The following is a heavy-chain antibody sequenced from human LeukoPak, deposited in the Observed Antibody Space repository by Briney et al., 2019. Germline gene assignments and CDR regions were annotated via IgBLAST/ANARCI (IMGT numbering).Heavy chain of an antibody. D-gene: IGHD3-10*01. CDR3: ARAEGSGSGAYTLDY. V-gene: IGHV4-4*07. J-gene: IGHJ4*02. Sequence: SETLSLTCTVSGGSIINYFRSWIRQPAGKGLEWIGHIYTSGTTHYNPSLKNRVTISLDTSKSQFSLQLNSVTAADTAVYYCARAEGSGSGAYTLDYWGQGILVTVSS. CDR1: GGSIINYF. CDR2: IYTSGTT.